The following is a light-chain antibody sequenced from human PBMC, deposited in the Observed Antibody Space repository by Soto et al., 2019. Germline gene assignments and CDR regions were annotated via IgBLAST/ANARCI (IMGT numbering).Light chain of an antibody. V-gene: IGKV3-20*01. CDR1: QSVSSSY. CDR2: GAS. CDR3: HQCGSSPWT. J-gene: IGKJ1*01. Sequence: EIVLTQSPGTLSLSPGERATLSCRASQSVSSSYLAWYQQKLGQAPRLLIYGASSRATGIPDRFSGSGSGTDFTLTISRLEPEDFAVYFCHQCGSSPWTFGQGTKVEIK.